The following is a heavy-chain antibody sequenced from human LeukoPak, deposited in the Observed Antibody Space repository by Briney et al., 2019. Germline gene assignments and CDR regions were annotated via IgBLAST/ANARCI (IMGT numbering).Heavy chain of an antibody. Sequence: KPSQTLSLTCTVSGGSISSYYWSWIRQPPGKGLEWIGYIYYSGSTNYNPSLKSRVTISVDTSKNQFSLKLSSVTAADTAVYYCARGSPYCSSTSCPPFDYWGQGTLVTVSS. J-gene: IGHJ4*02. CDR2: IYYSGST. CDR3: ARGSPYCSSTSCPPFDY. V-gene: IGHV4-59*01. D-gene: IGHD2-2*01. CDR1: GGSISSYY.